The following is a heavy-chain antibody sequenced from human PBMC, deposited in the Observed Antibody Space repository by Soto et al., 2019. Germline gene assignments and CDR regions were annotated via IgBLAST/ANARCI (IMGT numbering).Heavy chain of an antibody. Sequence: SETLSLTCAVYGGSFSGYYWSWIRQPSGKGLEWIGEINHSGSTNYNPSLKSRVTISVDTSKNQFSLKLSSVTAADTAVYYCARGKRGVGATYYYGMDVWGQGTTVTVSS. D-gene: IGHD1-26*01. CDR1: GGSFSGYY. J-gene: IGHJ6*02. CDR2: INHSGST. V-gene: IGHV4-34*01. CDR3: ARGKRGVGATYYYGMDV.